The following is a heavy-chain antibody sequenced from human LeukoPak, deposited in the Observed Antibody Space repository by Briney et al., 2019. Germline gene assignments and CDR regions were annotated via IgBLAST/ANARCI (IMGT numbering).Heavy chain of an antibody. V-gene: IGHV3-66*01. CDR1: GFTVSSNY. J-gene: IGHJ4*02. D-gene: IGHD3-9*01. CDR2: IYSGGST. CDR3: ARAGYFDWLFYFDY. Sequence: GGFLRLSCAASGFTVSSNYMSWVRQAPGKGLEWVSVIYSGGSTYYADSVKGRFTISRDNSKNTLYLQMNSLRAEDTAVYYCARAGYFDWLFYFDYWGQGTLVTVSS.